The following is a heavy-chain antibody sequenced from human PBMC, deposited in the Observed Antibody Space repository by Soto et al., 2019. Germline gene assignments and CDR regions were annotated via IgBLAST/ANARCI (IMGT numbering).Heavy chain of an antibody. J-gene: IGHJ2*01. CDR1: GFTFSSYA. D-gene: IGHD3-10*01. V-gene: IGHV3-23*01. Sequence: EVQLLESGGGLVQPGGSLRLSCAASGFTFSSYAMSWVRQAPGKGLEWVSAISGSGGSTYYADSVKGRFTISRDNSKNTLYLQMNSLRAEDTAVYYCAKDPAYYYGSGSTNWYFDLWGRGTLVTVSS. CDR3: AKDPAYYYGSGSTNWYFDL. CDR2: ISGSGGST.